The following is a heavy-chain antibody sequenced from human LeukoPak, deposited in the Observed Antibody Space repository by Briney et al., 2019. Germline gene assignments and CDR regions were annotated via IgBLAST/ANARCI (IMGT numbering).Heavy chain of an antibody. CDR1: GFPFTGFG. CDR3: ARDLGNFGSGSAHFDN. D-gene: IGHD3-10*01. J-gene: IGHJ4*02. V-gene: IGHV3-33*01. Sequence: PGGSLRLSCATSGFPFTGFGFHWVCQAPGKGLEWVALIWHDGSRTHYADSVKGRFTMSRDDSKNTLFLEMNSLRVEDTALYYCARDLGNFGSGSAHFDNWGQGTLVTVSS. CDR2: IWHDGSRT.